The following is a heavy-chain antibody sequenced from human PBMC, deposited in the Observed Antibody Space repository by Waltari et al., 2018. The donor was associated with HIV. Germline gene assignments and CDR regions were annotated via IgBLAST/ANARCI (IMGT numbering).Heavy chain of an antibody. D-gene: IGHD3-3*01. CDR2: ISSGGKSG. J-gene: IGHJ4*02. V-gene: IGHV3-23*03. CDR3: AKDQASQISRFFEWSLQNPLYQGFLDS. Sequence: EVSLVQSGGGVIQPGGSLRLSCAASGFAFDNYDMTWVRQAPGKGAEWVSSISSGGKSGYYSASDLGRFTISRDNFNKTLFLNMAELRSDDSATYYCAKDQASQISRFFEWSLQNPLYQGFLDSWGRGVLVIVSS. CDR1: GFAFDNYD.